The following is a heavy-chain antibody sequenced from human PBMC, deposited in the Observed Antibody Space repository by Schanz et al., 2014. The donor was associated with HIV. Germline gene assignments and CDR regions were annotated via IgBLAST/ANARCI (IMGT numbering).Heavy chain of an antibody. J-gene: IGHJ6*02. CDR2: ISYDGSNK. CDR1: GFTFSSNG. Sequence: QVQLVESGGGVVQPGRSLRLSCSASGFTFSSNGMHWVRQAPGKGLEWVAIISYDGSNKDYADSVKGRFTISRDNSKSTLFLQMNSLRAEDTAVYYCAKVPVAHYYYGMDVWGQGTTVTVSS. V-gene: IGHV3-30*18. CDR3: AKVPVAHYYYGMDV.